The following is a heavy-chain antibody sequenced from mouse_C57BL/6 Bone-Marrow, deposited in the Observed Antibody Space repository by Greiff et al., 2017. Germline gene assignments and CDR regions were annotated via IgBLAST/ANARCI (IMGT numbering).Heavy chain of an antibody. CDR1: EYEFPSDY. Sequence: EVHLVESGGGLVKPGESLKLSCESNEYEFPSDYMPWVRKTPEKRLELVAAINSDGGSTYYPDTMERRFIISRDNTKKTLYLQMSSLRSEDTALYYCARQKVYYFDYWGQGTTLTVSS. J-gene: IGHJ2*01. CDR2: INSDGGST. V-gene: IGHV5-2*01. CDR3: ARQKVYYFDY.